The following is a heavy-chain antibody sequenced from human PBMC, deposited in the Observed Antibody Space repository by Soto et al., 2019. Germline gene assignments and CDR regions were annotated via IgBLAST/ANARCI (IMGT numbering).Heavy chain of an antibody. CDR2: ISSSSSTI. CDR3: ASLFRYSGSGYFDY. D-gene: IGHD3-10*01. Sequence: EVQLVESGGGLVQPGGSLRLSCAASGFTFSSYSMNWVRQAPGKGLEWVSYISSSSSTIYYADSVKGRFTISRDNAKNALYLQTDGLRAEDTAVYYWASLFRYSGSGYFDYWGQGTLVIVSS. J-gene: IGHJ4*02. V-gene: IGHV3-48*01. CDR1: GFTFSSYS.